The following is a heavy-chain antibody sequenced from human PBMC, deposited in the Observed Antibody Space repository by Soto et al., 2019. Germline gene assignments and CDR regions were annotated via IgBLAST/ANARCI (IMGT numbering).Heavy chain of an antibody. CDR3: VRGDVFHI. J-gene: IGHJ3*02. V-gene: IGHV4-4*07. Sequence: QVQLQESGPGLVKPSETLSLICTVSDGSISGYFWSWVRQSAGKGLEWIGRIYSSGNANYNPSLKSRVTMSVDTSQNYFSLKLTSVTAADTAMYYCVRGDVFHIWGRGAMVTVSS. CDR2: IYSSGNA. CDR1: DGSISGYF. D-gene: IGHD3-16*01.